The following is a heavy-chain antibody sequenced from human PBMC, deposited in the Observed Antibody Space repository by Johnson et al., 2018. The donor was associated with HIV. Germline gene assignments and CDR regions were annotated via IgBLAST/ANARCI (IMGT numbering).Heavy chain of an antibody. CDR2: IKQDGSEK. V-gene: IGHV3-7*01. J-gene: IGHJ3*02. Sequence: VQLVESGGGLVQPGGSLRLSCVDSGFTFSSYWMSWVRQAPGKGLEWVANIKQDGSEKYYVDSVKGRFTISRDNAKNSLFLHMNSLRAEDTAVYYCVDRGSYYSAFDIWGQGRMVTVSS. CDR3: VDRGSYYSAFDI. D-gene: IGHD1-26*01. CDR1: GFTFSSYW.